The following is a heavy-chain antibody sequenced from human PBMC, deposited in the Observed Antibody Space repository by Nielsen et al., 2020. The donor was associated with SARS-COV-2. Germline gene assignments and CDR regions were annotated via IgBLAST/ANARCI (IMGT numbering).Heavy chain of an antibody. CDR1: GITFRSYS. D-gene: IGHD6-13*01. V-gene: IGHV3-48*01. Sequence: GESLKISCVASGITFRSYSMNWVRQVPGRGLEWLAYISSSGATLHYADSVRDRFTISRDTAKNSVYLQINSLRAEDTAVYYCASLRAATRFWYFDLWGRGTLVTVSS. CDR3: ASLRAATRFWYFDL. J-gene: IGHJ2*01. CDR2: ISSSGATL.